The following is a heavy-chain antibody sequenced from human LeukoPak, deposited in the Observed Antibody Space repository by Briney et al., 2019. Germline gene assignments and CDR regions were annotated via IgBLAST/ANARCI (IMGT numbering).Heavy chain of an antibody. Sequence: GRSLRLSRAASGFTFSTYGFHWVRQAPGKGLEWVAEISYDGGNTYYADSVKGRFTISRDNSKNTLYLQMNSLRAEDTAVYYCAKEGTGIHFDYWGQGTLVTVSS. D-gene: IGHD1-1*01. V-gene: IGHV3-30*19. CDR3: AKEGTGIHFDY. CDR1: GFTFSTYG. CDR2: ISYDGGNT. J-gene: IGHJ4*02.